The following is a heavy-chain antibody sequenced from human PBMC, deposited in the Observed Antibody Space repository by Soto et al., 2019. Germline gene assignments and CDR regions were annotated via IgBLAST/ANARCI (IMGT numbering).Heavy chain of an antibody. D-gene: IGHD6-19*01. CDR1: GFTFSTYW. CDR3: AGGSGWDLDS. V-gene: IGHV3-7*04. J-gene: IGHJ4*02. Sequence: EVQLVESGGGLVQPGESLGLSCAASGFTFSTYWMSWVRQTPGRGLEWVASIKEDGSDKYYVDSVKGRFTISRDNAKNSLWLQMYSLRDEDTAVYYCAGGSGWDLDSWGQGTLVTVSS. CDR2: IKEDGSDK.